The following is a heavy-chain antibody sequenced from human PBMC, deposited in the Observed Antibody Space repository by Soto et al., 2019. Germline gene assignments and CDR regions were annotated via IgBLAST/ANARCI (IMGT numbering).Heavy chain of an antibody. V-gene: IGHV1-69*06. J-gene: IGHJ6*02. CDR3: ATSGGYSYGYYDYGMDV. Sequence: QVQLVQSGAEVKKPGSSVKVSCKASGGTFSSYAISWVRQAPGQGLEWMGGIIPIFGTANYAQKFQGRVTITADKSTSTSYMEQSSLRSEDTAVYYCATSGGYSYGYYDYGMDVWGQGTTVTVAS. CDR2: IIPIFGTA. CDR1: GGTFSSYA. D-gene: IGHD5-18*01.